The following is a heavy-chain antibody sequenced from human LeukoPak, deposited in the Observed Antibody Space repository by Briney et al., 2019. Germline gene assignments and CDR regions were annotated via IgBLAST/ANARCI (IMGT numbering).Heavy chain of an antibody. J-gene: IGHJ4*02. CDR3: ARDQNWLIDY. D-gene: IGHD1-1*01. CDR1: GGSITSYY. V-gene: IGHV4-4*07. CDR2: ISTSGNT. Sequence: SETLSLTCTVSGGSITSYYWNWIRQPAGERLEWIGRISTSGNTNYNPSLTSRVTMSLDTSKNQLSLRLSSVTAADTAVYYCARDQNWLIDYWGQGTLVTVSS.